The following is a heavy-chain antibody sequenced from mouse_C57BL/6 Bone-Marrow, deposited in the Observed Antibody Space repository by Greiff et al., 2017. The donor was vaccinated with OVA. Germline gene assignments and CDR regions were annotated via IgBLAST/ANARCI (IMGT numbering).Heavy chain of an antibody. V-gene: IGHV1-81*01. CDR1: GYTLTSYG. Sequence: VQLQQSGAELARPGASVKLSCKASGYTLTSYGISWVKQRTGQGLEWIGEIYPRSGNTYYNEKFKGKATLTADKSSSTAYMELRSLTSEDSAVYFCALTQYSAVCGTGSTVSASS. CDR3: ALTQYSAV. CDR2: IYPRSGNT. J-gene: IGHJ1*03.